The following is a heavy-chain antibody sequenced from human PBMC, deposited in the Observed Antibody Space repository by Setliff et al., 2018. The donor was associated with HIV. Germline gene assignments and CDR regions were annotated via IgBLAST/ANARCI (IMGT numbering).Heavy chain of an antibody. V-gene: IGHV3-48*03. CDR1: GFTFSSYE. D-gene: IGHD2-15*01. CDR3: AKDGISGGAYPPYYFDY. Sequence: PGGSLRLSCAASGFTFSSYEMNWVRQAPGKGLEWVSYISSSGSTIYYADSVKGRFTISRDNSKNTLYLLMNGLRVEDTAVYYCAKDGISGGAYPPYYFDYWGQGTLVTVSS. CDR2: ISSSGSTI. J-gene: IGHJ4*02.